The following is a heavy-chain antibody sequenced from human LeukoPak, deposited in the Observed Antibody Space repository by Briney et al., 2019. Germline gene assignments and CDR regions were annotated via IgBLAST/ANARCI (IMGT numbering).Heavy chain of an antibody. CDR2: IVPILGTA. V-gene: IGHV1-69*04. D-gene: IGHD6-13*01. CDR1: GGXFSTYA. J-gene: IGHJ4*02. Sequence: SVKVSCKASGGXFSTYAISWVRQAPGQGLEWVGSIVPILGTANYAQNFQGRVTITADRSTTTAYMELSSLRSEDTAVYYCARVPQGSSWPYYFDYWGQGTLVTVSS. CDR3: ARVPQGSSWPYYFDY.